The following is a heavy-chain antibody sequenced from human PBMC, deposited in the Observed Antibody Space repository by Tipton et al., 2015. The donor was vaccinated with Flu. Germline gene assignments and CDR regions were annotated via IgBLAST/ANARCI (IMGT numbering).Heavy chain of an antibody. Sequence: SLRLSCAASGFTVDNYGMNWVRQAPGKGLEWVSGISRSGGTYYADSVKGRFTVSRDNSKNTLFLEMNSLGAEDTAIYYCARGTGGTGVANSDAFDIWGQGTMVPVSS. CDR2: ISRSGGT. V-gene: IGHV3-23*01. J-gene: IGHJ3*02. CDR3: ARGTGGTGVANSDAFDI. D-gene: IGHD5-12*01. CDR1: GFTVDNYG.